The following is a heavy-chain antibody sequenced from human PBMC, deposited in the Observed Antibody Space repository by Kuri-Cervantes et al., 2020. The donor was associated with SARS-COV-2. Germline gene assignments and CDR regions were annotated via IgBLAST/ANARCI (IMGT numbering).Heavy chain of an antibody. D-gene: IGHD1-1*01. J-gene: IGHJ4*02. CDR2: IDGDGDT. CDR1: GFSFSSGGMS. CDR3: ARINFNVRTTDY. V-gene: IGHV2-70*11. Sequence: SGPTLVKPTQTLTLTCTFSGFSFSSGGMSVSWVRQPPGRALEWLARIDGDGDTYYRPSLRARLSISKDTSKNQVVLIMTNLDAVDTGTYYCARINFNVRTTDYWGRGTLVTVSS.